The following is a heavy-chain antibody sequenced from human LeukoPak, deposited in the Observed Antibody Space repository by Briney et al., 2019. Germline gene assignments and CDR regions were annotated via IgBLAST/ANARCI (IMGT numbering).Heavy chain of an antibody. V-gene: IGHV1-8*01. D-gene: IGHD1-26*01. J-gene: IGHJ6*02. CDR3: ARGPIVGGNTGINYYYGMDV. CDR1: GHTFTSYD. CDR2: MNPNSGNT. Sequence: ASVKVSCKASGHTFTSYDINWVRQATGQGLEWMGWMNPNSGNTGYAQKFQGRVTMTRNTSINTAYMELSSLRSEDTAVYYCARGPIVGGNTGINYYYGMDVWGQGTTVTDSS.